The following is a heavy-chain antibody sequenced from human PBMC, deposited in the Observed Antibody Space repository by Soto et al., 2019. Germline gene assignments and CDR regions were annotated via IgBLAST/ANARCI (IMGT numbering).Heavy chain of an antibody. CDR2: TYYRSKWYN. Sequence: SQTLSLTCAISGDSVSGKSAAWNWIRQSPSRGLEWLGRTYYRSKWYNEYALSVKSRISIKPDTSKNHSPLQLDSVTPDDTAVYYCARDHDHSSGWYGIDFWGQGTLVTVSS. CDR1: GDSVSGKSAA. D-gene: IGHD6-19*01. J-gene: IGHJ4*02. CDR3: ARDHDHSSGWYGIDF. V-gene: IGHV6-1*01.